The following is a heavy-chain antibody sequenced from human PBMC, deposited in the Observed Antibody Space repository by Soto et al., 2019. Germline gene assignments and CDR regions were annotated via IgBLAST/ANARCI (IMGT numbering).Heavy chain of an antibody. J-gene: IGHJ6*02. CDR1: GFTFSSYA. CDR3: AREPLPYYYYFGMDV. CDR2: ISYDGSNK. Sequence: LRLSCAASGFTFSSYAMHWVRQAPGKGLEWVAVISYDGSNKYYADSVKGRFTISRDNSKNTLYLQMNSLRAEDTAVYYCAREPLPYYYYFGMDVWGQGTTVTVSS. V-gene: IGHV3-30-3*01.